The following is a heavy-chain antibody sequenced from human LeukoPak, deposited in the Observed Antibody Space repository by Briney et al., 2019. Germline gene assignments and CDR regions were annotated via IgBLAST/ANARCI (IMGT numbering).Heavy chain of an antibody. V-gene: IGHV4-59*01. J-gene: IGHJ1*01. CDR3: ARRDLLAARHPKRAEYFQH. CDR1: GASMGSYY. Sequence: SETLSLTCTVSGASMGSYYWSWVRQPPGKGLEWIGYIYYSGSTNYNPSLNGRVTVSVDTSKNQFSLKLSSVTAADTAVYFCARRDLLAARHPKRAEYFQHWGQGTLVTVSS. D-gene: IGHD6-13*01. CDR2: IYYSGST.